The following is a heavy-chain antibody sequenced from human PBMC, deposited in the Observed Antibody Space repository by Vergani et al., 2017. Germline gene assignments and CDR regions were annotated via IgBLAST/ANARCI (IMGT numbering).Heavy chain of an antibody. V-gene: IGHV4-30-4*01. CDR3: ARDVVVPAATFGQDY. D-gene: IGHD2-2*01. CDR2: IYYSGST. J-gene: IGHJ4*02. CDR1: GGSISSGDYY. Sequence: QVQLQESGPGLVKPSQTLSLTCTVSGGSISSGDYYWSWIRQPPGKGLEWIGYIYYSGSTYYNPSLKSRVTISVDTSRNQFSLKLSSVTAADTAVYYCARDVVVPAATFGQDYWGQGTLVTVSS.